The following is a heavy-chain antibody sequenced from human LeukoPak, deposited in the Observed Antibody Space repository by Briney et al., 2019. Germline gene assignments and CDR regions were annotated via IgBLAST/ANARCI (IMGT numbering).Heavy chain of an antibody. V-gene: IGHV3-30-3*01. D-gene: IGHD6-6*01. CDR3: ARDGSVLQNYYHYYGMDV. Sequence: GGSLRLSCAASGFTFSSYAMHWVRQAPGKGLEWVAVISYDGSNKYYADSVKGRFTISRDNSKNTLYLQMNSLRAEDTAVYYCARDGSVLQNYYHYYGMDVWGQGTTVTVSS. J-gene: IGHJ6*02. CDR1: GFTFSSYA. CDR2: ISYDGSNK.